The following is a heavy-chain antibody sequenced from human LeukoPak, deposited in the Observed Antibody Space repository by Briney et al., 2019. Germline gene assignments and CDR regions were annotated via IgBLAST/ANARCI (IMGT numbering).Heavy chain of an antibody. CDR2: INGDGSDT. V-gene: IGHV3-74*03. CDR1: EFNVSNYW. CDR3: ARWDTGMAAFDL. D-gene: IGHD5-18*01. Sequence: GGSLRLSCAASEFNVSNYWMHWIRQAPGTGPMWVSRINGDGSDTKYADSVKGRLTISRDNTKNTLYLHMNSLRAEDTALYWCARWDTGMAAFDLWGQGTLVTVSS. J-gene: IGHJ4*02.